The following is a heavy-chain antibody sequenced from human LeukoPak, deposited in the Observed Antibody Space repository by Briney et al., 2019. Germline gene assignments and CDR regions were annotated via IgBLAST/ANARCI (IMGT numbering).Heavy chain of an antibody. V-gene: IGHV4-59*01. J-gene: IGHJ4*02. D-gene: IGHD3-10*01. CDR2: IYYSGST. Sequence: SETLSLTCTVSGGSISSYYWSWIRQPPGKGLEWIGYIYYSGSTNYNPSLKSRVTISVDTSKNQFSLKLSSVTAADTAVYYCARGGRGSGSYYKGGFDYWGQGTLVTVSS. CDR1: GGSISSYY. CDR3: ARGGRGSGSYYKGGFDY.